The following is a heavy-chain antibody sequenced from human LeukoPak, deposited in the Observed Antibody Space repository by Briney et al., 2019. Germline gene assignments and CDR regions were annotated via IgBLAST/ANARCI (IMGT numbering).Heavy chain of an antibody. CDR3: VRDSGYGLDAFDI. Sequence: SETLSLTCTVSGGSISSDYWTWIRQPPGKRLEWIGYISYSGSTNYNPSLKSRVTISADTSKNQFSLQLNSVTPEDTAVYYCVRDSGYGLDAFDIWDQGTMVTVSS. CDR2: ISYSGST. V-gene: IGHV4-59*12. D-gene: IGHD5-12*01. CDR1: GGSISSDY. J-gene: IGHJ3*02.